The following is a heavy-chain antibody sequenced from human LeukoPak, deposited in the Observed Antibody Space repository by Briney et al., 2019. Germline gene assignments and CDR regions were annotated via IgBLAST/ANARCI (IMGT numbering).Heavy chain of an antibody. CDR2: IKQDGSEK. D-gene: IGHD3-10*02. CDR1: GFTFSSYW. J-gene: IGHJ5*02. V-gene: IGHV3-7*01. Sequence: GGSLRLPCAASGFTFSSYWMSWVRQAPGKGLEWVANIKQDGSEKYYVDSVKGRFTISRDNAKNSLYLQMNSLRAEDTDVYYCAREGFLTMSQINWFDPWGQGTLVTVSS. CDR3: AREGFLTMSQINWFDP.